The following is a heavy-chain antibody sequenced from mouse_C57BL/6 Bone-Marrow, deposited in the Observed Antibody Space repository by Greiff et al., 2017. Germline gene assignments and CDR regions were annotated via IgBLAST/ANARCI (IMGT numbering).Heavy chain of an antibody. Sequence: EVQGVESGGGLVKPGGSLKLSCAASGFTFSSYAMSWVRQTPEKSLEWVATISDGGSYTYYPDNVKGRFTISRDNAKNNLYLQMSHLKSEDTAMYYCARDYGSSYGYFDYWGQGTTLTVSS. CDR2: ISDGGSYT. J-gene: IGHJ2*01. D-gene: IGHD1-1*01. V-gene: IGHV5-4*01. CDR3: ARDYGSSYGYFDY. CDR1: GFTFSSYA.